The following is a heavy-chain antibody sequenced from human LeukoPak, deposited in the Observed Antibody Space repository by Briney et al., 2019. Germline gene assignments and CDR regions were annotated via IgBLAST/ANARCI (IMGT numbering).Heavy chain of an antibody. CDR1: GGSISSGGDY. D-gene: IGHD4/OR15-4a*01. CDR2: IYYTGTT. J-gene: IGHJ3*02. Sequence: PSETLSLTCTVSGGSISSGGDYWSFIRQHPGKGLEWNAYIYYTGTTYYNPSLKSRITISVDTSKNHFSRNLSSMTAADTAVYYCARAAWRGSNSRDSFDIWGQGTVVAVSS. V-gene: IGHV4-31*03. CDR3: ARAAWRGSNSRDSFDI.